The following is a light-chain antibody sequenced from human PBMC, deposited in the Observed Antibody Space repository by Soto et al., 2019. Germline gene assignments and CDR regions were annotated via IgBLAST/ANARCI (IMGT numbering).Light chain of an antibody. CDR1: SSDIGAGYD. J-gene: IGLJ1*01. Sequence: QSVLTHPPSVSGAPGQSVTISCTGSSSDIGAGYDVHWYQQLPGTAPKLLIYGNSNRPSGVPDRFSGSKSDTSASLAITGLQAEDEADYYCQSYDSSLSGYVFGTGTKVTVL. CDR3: QSYDSSLSGYV. V-gene: IGLV1-40*01. CDR2: GNS.